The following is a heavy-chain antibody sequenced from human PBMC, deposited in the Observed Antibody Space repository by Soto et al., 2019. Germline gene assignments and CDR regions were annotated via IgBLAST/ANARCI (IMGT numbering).Heavy chain of an antibody. CDR1: GGSVSNDAYY. CDR3: ARLGIGWEFPFDY. J-gene: IGHJ4*02. Sequence: QVQLQESGPGLVKPSETLSLTCIVSGGSVSNDAYYWSWIRQPPGKGLEWIGYIYHSGSTYYNPSLKGRVTISADTSANQFSLKVSSVTAADTAVYSCARLGIGWEFPFDYWGQGTLVNVSS. V-gene: IGHV4-61*08. D-gene: IGHD1-26*01. CDR2: IYHSGST.